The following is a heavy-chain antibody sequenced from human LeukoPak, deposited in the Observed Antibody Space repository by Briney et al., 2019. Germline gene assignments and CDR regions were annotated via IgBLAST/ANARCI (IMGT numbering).Heavy chain of an antibody. V-gene: IGHV4-39*01. J-gene: IGHJ4*02. Sequence: SETLSLTCTVSGGSISSSSYYWGWIRQPPGKGLEWIGSIYYSGSTYYNPSLKSRVTISVDTSKNQFSLKLSSVTAADTAVYYCARLDLWFGDDYWGQGTLVTASS. CDR3: ARLDLWFGDDY. D-gene: IGHD3-10*01. CDR1: GGSISSSSYY. CDR2: IYYSGST.